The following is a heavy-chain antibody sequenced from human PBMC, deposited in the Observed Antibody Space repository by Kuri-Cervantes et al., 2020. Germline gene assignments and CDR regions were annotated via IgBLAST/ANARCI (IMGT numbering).Heavy chain of an antibody. D-gene: IGHD3-10*01. CDR2: IYTSGST. CDR3: ARGMVRRPPGY. CDR1: GGSISSYY. Sequence: ESLKISCTVSGGSISSYYWSWIRQPAGKGLEWIGRIYTSGSTNYNPSLKSRVTISVDKSKNQFSLKLSSVTAADTAVYYCARGMVRRPPGYWGQGTLVTVSS. V-gene: IGHV4-4*07. J-gene: IGHJ4*02.